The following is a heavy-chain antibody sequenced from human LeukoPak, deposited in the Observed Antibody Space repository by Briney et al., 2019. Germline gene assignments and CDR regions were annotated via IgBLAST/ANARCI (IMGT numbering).Heavy chain of an antibody. J-gene: IGHJ6*03. V-gene: IGHV4-30-2*01. CDR3: ARGPSQTTTAIYYYYYMDV. CDR2: IYHSGTP. Sequence: SETLSLTCTVSGGALSSGGYYWTWIRQPPGKGLEWIGNIYHSGTPYYNPSLKSRVTLSVDRSKNQFSLKMTSVTAADTAVYYCARGPSQTTTAIYYYYYMDVWGKGTTVTVSS. CDR1: GGALSSGGYY. D-gene: IGHD4-11*01.